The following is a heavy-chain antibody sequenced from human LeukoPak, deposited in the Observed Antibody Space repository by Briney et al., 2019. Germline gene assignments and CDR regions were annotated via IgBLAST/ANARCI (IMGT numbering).Heavy chain of an antibody. D-gene: IGHD3-22*01. J-gene: IGHJ4*02. V-gene: IGHV3-7*03. CDR2: INQDGSEK. Sequence: GGSLRLSCAVSGFTFSSYWMSWVRQAPGKGLEWVANINQDGSEKYYVDSVKGRVTISRDSAKNSLYLQMNSLRAEDTAVYYCARDIYSSGYYFNWGQGTLVTVSS. CDR3: ARDIYSSGYYFN. CDR1: GFTFSSYW.